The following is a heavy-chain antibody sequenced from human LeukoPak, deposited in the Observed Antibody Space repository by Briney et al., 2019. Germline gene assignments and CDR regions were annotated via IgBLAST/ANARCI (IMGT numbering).Heavy chain of an antibody. Sequence: GGSLRLSCAAAGFTVSSNYMSWVRQAPGNGLEWVSIIYSGGSTNYADSVKGRFTISRDNSKNTLYLQMNSLRAEDTAVYYCASGSGSYRTPYYYMDVWGKGTTVTVSS. D-gene: IGHD3-10*01. V-gene: IGHV3-53*01. CDR2: IYSGGST. CDR3: ASGSGSYRTPYYYMDV. CDR1: GFTVSSNY. J-gene: IGHJ6*03.